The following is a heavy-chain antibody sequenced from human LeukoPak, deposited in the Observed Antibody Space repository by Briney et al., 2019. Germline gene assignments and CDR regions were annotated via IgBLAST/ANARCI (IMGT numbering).Heavy chain of an antibody. CDR2: SNHSGST. CDR1: GGSLSGYY. V-gene: IGHV4-34*01. CDR3: ARGRGYYYDSSGYYPN. Sequence: SETLSLTCAVYGGSLSGYYWSWIRQPPGKGLEWIGESNHSGSTNYNPSLKSRVTISVDTSKNQFSLKLSSVTAADTAVYYCARGRGYYYDSSGYYPNWGQGTLVTVSS. D-gene: IGHD3-22*01. J-gene: IGHJ4*02.